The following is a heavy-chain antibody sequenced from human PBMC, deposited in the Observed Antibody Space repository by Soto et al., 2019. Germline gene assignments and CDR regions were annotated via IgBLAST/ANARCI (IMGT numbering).Heavy chain of an antibody. CDR2: ISDSGGST. Sequence: EVQLLESGGGLVQPGRSLRLSCAASGFTFSSYAMSWVRQAPGKGLEWVSVISDSGGSTYYADSVRGRFTISRDNSKNTLYLQMNSLRAEDTALYYCARSGSYSYYYYAMDVWGQGTTVTVSS. J-gene: IGHJ6*02. D-gene: IGHD3-3*01. CDR3: ARSGSYSYYYYAMDV. V-gene: IGHV3-23*01. CDR1: GFTFSSYA.